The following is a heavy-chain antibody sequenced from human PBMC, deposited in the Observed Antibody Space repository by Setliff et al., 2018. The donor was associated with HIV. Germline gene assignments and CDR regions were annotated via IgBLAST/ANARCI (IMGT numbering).Heavy chain of an antibody. CDR3: TSSGANYYDRSVYPGY. CDR1: GFTFGDFA. D-gene: IGHD3-22*01. J-gene: IGHJ4*02. CDR2: IRSKAYGGTT. V-gene: IGHV3-49*04. Sequence: GGSLRLSCTASGFTFGDFAVTWVRQAPGKGLEWVGFIRSKAYGGTTDYAASAKGRFTISRDDSKSIGYLQMNSLKTEDTAVYYCTSSGANYYDRSVYPGYWGQGTLVTVSS.